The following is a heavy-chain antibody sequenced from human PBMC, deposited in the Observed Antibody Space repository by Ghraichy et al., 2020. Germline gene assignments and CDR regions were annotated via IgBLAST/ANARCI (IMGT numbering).Heavy chain of an antibody. J-gene: IGHJ6*02. Sequence: SETLSLTCAVYGGSFSGYYWSWIRQPPGKGLEWIGEINHSGSTNYNPSLKSRVTISVDTSKNQFSLKLSSVTAADTAVYYCARALGGSYYPSRMDVWGQGTTVTVSS. CDR3: ARALGGSYYPSRMDV. V-gene: IGHV4-34*01. D-gene: IGHD1-26*01. CDR1: GGSFSGYY. CDR2: INHSGST.